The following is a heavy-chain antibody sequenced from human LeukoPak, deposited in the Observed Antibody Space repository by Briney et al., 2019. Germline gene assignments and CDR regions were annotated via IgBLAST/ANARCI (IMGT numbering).Heavy chain of an antibody. J-gene: IGHJ4*02. D-gene: IGHD3-16*01. V-gene: IGHV3-43*01. Sequence: PGGSLRLSCAASGFTFDDYTMHWVRQAPGKGLEWVSLISWDGGTTYYADSVKGRFTISRDNAKNSLYLQMNSLRAEDTAVYYCAKDSFGSPGYWGQGTLVTVSS. CDR3: AKDSFGSPGY. CDR2: ISWDGGTT. CDR1: GFTFDDYT.